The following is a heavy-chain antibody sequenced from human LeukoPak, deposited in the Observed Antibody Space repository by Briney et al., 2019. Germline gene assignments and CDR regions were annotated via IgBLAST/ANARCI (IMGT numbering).Heavy chain of an antibody. V-gene: IGHV3-48*03. CDR3: ARDNYSGSRYFDH. D-gene: IGHD1-26*01. CDR1: GFIFSSYE. J-gene: IGHJ4*02. Sequence: GGSLRLSCAASGFIFSSYEMSWVRQAPGKGLEWVSYISSSGGTMHYADSVKGRFTVSRDNAKNSLYLQMNSLRAEDTAVYYCARDNYSGSRYFDHWGQGTLVTVSS. CDR2: ISSSGGTM.